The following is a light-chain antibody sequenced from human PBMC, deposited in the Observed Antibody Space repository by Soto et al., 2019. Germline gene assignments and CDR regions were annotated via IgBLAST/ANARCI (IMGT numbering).Light chain of an antibody. Sequence: DIQMTQSPSSLSASVGDRLTITCRASQSISSYLNWYQQKPGKAPKLLISAASSLQSGVPSRFSGSGSGTEFTLTISSLQPDDFATYYCQRYNSYSRTFGQGTKVDI. CDR2: AAS. V-gene: IGKV1-5*01. J-gene: IGKJ1*01. CDR3: QRYNSYSRT. CDR1: QSISSY.